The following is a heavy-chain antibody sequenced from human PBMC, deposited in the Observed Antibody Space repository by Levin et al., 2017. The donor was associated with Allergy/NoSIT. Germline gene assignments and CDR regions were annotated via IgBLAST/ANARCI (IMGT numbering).Heavy chain of an antibody. V-gene: IGHV3-21*01. Sequence: SCAASGFTFSSYSMNWVRQAPGKGLEWVSSISSSSSYIYYADSVKGRFTISRDNAKNSLYLQMNSLRAEDTAVYYCARDSFRDYYDSSGYYWSFHAFDIWGQGTMVTVSS. CDR1: GFTFSSYS. CDR3: ARDSFRDYYDSSGYYWSFHAFDI. CDR2: ISSSSSYI. J-gene: IGHJ3*02. D-gene: IGHD3-22*01.